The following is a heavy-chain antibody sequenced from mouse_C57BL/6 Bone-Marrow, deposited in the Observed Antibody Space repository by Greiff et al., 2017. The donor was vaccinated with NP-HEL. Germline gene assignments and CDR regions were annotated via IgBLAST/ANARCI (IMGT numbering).Heavy chain of an antibody. CDR2: IFPGSGST. D-gene: IGHD1-1*01. Sequence: QVQLKQSGPELVKPGASVKISCKASGYTFTDYYINWVKQRPGQGLEWIGWIFPGSGSTYYNEKFKGKATLTVDKSSSTAYMLLSSLTSEDSAVYFCARLPYYGSRIWYFDVWGTGTTVTVSS. CDR3: ARLPYYGSRIWYFDV. CDR1: GYTFTDYY. V-gene: IGHV1-75*01. J-gene: IGHJ1*03.